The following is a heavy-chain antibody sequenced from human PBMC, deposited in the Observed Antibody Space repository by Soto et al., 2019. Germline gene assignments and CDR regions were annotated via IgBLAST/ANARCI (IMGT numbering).Heavy chain of an antibody. CDR2: ISGYNVKT. CDR1: GYTFSSYG. J-gene: IGHJ6*04. CDR3: AREVDVPCYFSGMDI. V-gene: IGHV1-18*01. Sequence: QGQLVQSGGEVKKPGASVKVSCKASGYTFSSYGISWVRQAPGQGLEWMGWISGYNVKTNYAQKVQDRGTMTTDTSXGTVYMERRSLRSDDTAVYYCAREVDVPCYFSGMDIWGEGTTVTVSS. D-gene: IGHD2-2*01.